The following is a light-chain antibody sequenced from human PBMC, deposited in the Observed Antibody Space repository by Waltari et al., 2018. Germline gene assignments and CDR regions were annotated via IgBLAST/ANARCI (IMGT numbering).Light chain of an antibody. CDR2: GST. CDR1: GSNIGAGYD. J-gene: IGLJ3*02. CDR3: QSYDTSLSVV. V-gene: IGLV1-40*01. Sequence: QSVLTQPPSVSGAPGQRVTISCTGSGSNIGAGYDVHWYQQLPRAAPKLLISGSTSRPLGVPDRFFGSTSGTSASLAITGLQAEDEADCYCQSYDTSLSVVFGGGTKLTVL.